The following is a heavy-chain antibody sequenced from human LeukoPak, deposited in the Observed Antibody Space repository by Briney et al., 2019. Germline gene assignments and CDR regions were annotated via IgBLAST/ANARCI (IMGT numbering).Heavy chain of an antibody. CDR1: GGTFSSYA. CDR3: ASCGQFSGSYSPGYAFDI. V-gene: IGHV1-69*13. Sequence: SVKVSCKASGGTFSSYAISWVRQAPGQGLEWMGGIIPIFGTANYAQKFQGRVTITADESTSTAYMELSSLRSEDTAVYYCASCGQFSGSYSPGYAFDIWGQGTMVTVSS. J-gene: IGHJ3*02. D-gene: IGHD1-26*01. CDR2: IIPIFGTA.